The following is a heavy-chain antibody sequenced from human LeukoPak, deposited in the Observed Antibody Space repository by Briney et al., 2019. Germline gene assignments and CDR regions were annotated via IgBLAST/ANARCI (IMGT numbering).Heavy chain of an antibody. D-gene: IGHD6-13*01. V-gene: IGHV1-18*04. CDR1: GYTFTGYY. J-gene: IGHJ4*02. CDR2: ISAYNGNT. CDR3: ARVQQLVLDDYFDY. Sequence: ASVKVSCKASGYTFTGYYMHWVRQAPGQGLEWMGWISAYNGNTNYAQKLQGRVTMTTDTSTSTAYMELRSLRSDDTAVYYCARVQQLVLDDYFDYWGQGTLVTVSS.